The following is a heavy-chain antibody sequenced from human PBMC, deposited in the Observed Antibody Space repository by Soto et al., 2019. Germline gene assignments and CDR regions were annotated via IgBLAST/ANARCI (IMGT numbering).Heavy chain of an antibody. J-gene: IGHJ4*02. Sequence: GGSLRLSCAASVFTFSNYAMSWVRQAPGKGLEWVSAVSGSGGSTYYADSVKGRFTISRDNSKNTLYLQMNSLRAEDTAVYYCAKDSIIMVRGVLSSYFDYWGQGTLVTVSS. CDR1: VFTFSNYA. D-gene: IGHD3-10*01. V-gene: IGHV3-23*01. CDR2: VSGSGGST. CDR3: AKDSIIMVRGVLSSYFDY.